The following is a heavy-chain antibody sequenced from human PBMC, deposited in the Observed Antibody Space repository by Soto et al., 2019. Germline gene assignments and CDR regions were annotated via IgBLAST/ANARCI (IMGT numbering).Heavy chain of an antibody. J-gene: IGHJ4*02. CDR3: AKARVRIVGANSFDY. CDR1: GLTFGKYG. Sequence: GRPLRLSCVGSGLTFGKYGMHWVSKPPGKGLEWVALISDDGDKRYYADSVRGRLIISRDNSKDTLYLQMNSLGPDDTAVYFCAKARVRIVGANSFDYWGQGTPVTVS. D-gene: IGHD1-26*01. V-gene: IGHV3-30*18. CDR2: ISDDGDKR.